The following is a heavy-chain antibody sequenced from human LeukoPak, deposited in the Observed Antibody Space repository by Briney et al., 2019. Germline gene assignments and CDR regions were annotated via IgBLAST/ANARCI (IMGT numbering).Heavy chain of an antibody. CDR3: ARQYYYGSGSYNAFAI. CDR1: GGSIRSYY. J-gene: IGHJ3*02. V-gene: IGHV4-59*08. Sequence: PSETLSLTCTVSGGSIRSYYWSWIRQPPGKGLEWIGYIYYSGSTNYNPSLKSRVTISVDTSKNQFSLKLNSVTAADTAVYYCARQYYYGSGSYNAFAIWVQGTMVTVSS. CDR2: IYYSGST. D-gene: IGHD3-10*01.